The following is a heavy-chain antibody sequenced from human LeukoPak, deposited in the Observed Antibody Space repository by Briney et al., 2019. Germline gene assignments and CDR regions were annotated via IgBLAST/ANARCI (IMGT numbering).Heavy chain of an antibody. D-gene: IGHD5-12*01. CDR3: ARDPVATSRFDY. V-gene: IGHV3-48*02. CDR2: ISNSASTI. Sequence: GGSLRLSCAASGFPFSSYSMNWVRQAPGKGLEWVSYISNSASTIYYADSVTGRFTISRDNAKNSLYLQMNSLRDEDTAVYYCARDPVATSRFDYWGQGTLSPSPQ. J-gene: IGHJ4*02. CDR1: GFPFSSYS.